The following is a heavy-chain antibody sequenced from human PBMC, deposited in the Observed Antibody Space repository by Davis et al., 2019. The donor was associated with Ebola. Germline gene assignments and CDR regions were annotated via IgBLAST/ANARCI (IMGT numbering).Heavy chain of an antibody. V-gene: IGHV3-23*01. J-gene: IGHJ4*02. Sequence: GESLKISCAASGFTFSSYAMSWVRQAPGKGLEWVSAISGSGGSTYYADSVKGRFTISRDNSKNTLYLQMNSLRAEDTAVYYCAKDFPHYDFWSGYYPGPFYFDYWGQGTLVTVSS. CDR3: AKDFPHYDFWSGYYPGPFYFDY. CDR2: ISGSGGST. CDR1: GFTFSSYA. D-gene: IGHD3-3*01.